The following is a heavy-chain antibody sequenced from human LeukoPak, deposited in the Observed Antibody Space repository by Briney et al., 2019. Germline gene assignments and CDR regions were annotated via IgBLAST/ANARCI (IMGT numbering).Heavy chain of an antibody. Sequence: SVKVSCKASGGTFSSYAISWVRQAPGQGLEWMGGIIPIFGTANYAQKFQGRVTITADKSTSTAYMELSSLRSEDTAVYYCARDGRRAAAGPFDYWGQGTLVTVSS. CDR3: ARDGRRAAAGPFDY. CDR1: GGTFSSYA. D-gene: IGHD6-13*01. CDR2: IIPIFGTA. J-gene: IGHJ4*02. V-gene: IGHV1-69*06.